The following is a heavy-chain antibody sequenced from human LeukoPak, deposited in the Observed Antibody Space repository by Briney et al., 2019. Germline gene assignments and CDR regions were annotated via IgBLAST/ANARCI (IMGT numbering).Heavy chain of an antibody. V-gene: IGHV1-18*01. Sequence: ASVKVSCKASGYTFTSYGISWVRQGPGQGLEWMVWISAYNGNTNYAQKLQGRVTMTTDTSTSTAYMELRSLRSDDTAVYYCARDTYDSGEDDAFDIWGQGTMVTVSS. CDR1: GYTFTSYG. CDR2: ISAYNGNT. CDR3: ARDTYDSGEDDAFDI. J-gene: IGHJ3*02. D-gene: IGHD3-22*01.